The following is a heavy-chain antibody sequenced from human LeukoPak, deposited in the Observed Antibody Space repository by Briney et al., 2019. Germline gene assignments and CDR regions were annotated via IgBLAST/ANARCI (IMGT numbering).Heavy chain of an antibody. CDR3: ASHYGSGSFHSPFDY. D-gene: IGHD3-10*01. Sequence: SETLSLTCTVSGGSISSYYWSWIRQPPGKGLEWIGYIYYSGSTNYNPSLKSRVTISLDTSKNQFSLKLNSVTAADTAVYYCASHYGSGSFHSPFDYWGQGTLVTVSS. CDR1: GGSISSYY. CDR2: IYYSGST. V-gene: IGHV4-59*01. J-gene: IGHJ4*02.